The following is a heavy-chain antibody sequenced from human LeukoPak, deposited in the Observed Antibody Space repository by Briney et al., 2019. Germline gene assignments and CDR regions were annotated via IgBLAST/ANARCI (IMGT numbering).Heavy chain of an antibody. Sequence: SETLSLTCTVSGGSISSSHSYWGWIRQAPGKGLEWMGSIYYTGSTYHNPSLKSRFTISVDTSKNQFSLKLSSVTAADTAVYYCARGRGYGGQKSYVYWGQGTLVTVSS. J-gene: IGHJ4*02. CDR3: ARGRGYGGQKSYVY. CDR2: IYYTGST. D-gene: IGHD4-23*01. CDR1: GGSISSSHSY. V-gene: IGHV4-39*01.